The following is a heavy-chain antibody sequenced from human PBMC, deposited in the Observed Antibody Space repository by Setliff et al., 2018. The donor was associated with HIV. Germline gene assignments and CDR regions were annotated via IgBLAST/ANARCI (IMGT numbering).Heavy chain of an antibody. D-gene: IGHD1-7*01. V-gene: IGHV3-15*01. J-gene: IGHJ2*01. CDR3: TTDVVVFETTGWYFDL. Sequence: WVRQPPGEGLEWIGRIKTWSDGGTLDYAAPVEGRFTISRDDSKDTLYLQMNSLTTDDTALYYCTTDVVVFETTGWYFDLWGRGTLVTVSS. CDR2: IKTWSDGGTL.